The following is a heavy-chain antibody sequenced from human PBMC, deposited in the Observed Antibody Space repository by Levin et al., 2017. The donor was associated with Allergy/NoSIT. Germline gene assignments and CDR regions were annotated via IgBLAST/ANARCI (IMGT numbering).Heavy chain of an antibody. CDR2: INHAGTT. Sequence: SQTLSLTCGVNGGSFLGYYWTWIRQSPGKGLEWIGEINHAGTTNSNPSLKSRVTMSIDTSKTQFSLNLTSVTAADTAVYFCARRSSGWYPENWGQGALVTVSS. V-gene: IGHV4-34*01. CDR3: ARRSSGWYPEN. CDR1: GGSFLGYY. J-gene: IGHJ1*01. D-gene: IGHD6-19*01.